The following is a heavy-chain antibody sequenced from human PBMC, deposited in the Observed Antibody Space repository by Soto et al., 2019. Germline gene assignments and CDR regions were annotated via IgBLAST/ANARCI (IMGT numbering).Heavy chain of an antibody. V-gene: IGHV1-2*04. J-gene: IGHJ4*02. CDR3: ARVASNYYDSSGYYFDY. CDR1: GYIFTGYY. CDR2: INPNSGGT. Sequence: QVQLVQSGAEVKKPGASVKVSCKASGYIFTGYYIHWVRQAPGQGLGWMGWINPNSGGTNYAQKFQGWVTMTRDTSISTAYRQLSRLRSDDTAVYYCARVASNYYDSSGYYFDYWGQGTLVTVSS. D-gene: IGHD3-22*01.